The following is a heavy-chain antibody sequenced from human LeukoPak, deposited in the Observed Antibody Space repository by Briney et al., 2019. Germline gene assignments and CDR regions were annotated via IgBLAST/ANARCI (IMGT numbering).Heavy chain of an antibody. V-gene: IGHV3-7*01. CDR3: ARGDDAFDI. CDR2: IKQDGSEK. J-gene: IGHJ3*02. Sequence: PGGSLRLSCAASGFTFSNYWMSWVRQVPGKGLEWVANIKQDGSEKYYVDSVKGRFTISRDNAKNSLYLQMNSLRAEDTAVYYCARGDDAFDIWGQGTMVTVSS. CDR1: GFTFSNYW.